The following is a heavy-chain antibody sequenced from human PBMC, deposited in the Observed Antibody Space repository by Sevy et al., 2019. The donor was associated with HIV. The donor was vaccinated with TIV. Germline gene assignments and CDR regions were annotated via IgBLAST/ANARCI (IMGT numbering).Heavy chain of an antibody. CDR1: GFTFSSYG. J-gene: IGHJ6*02. Sequence: GGSLRLSCAASGFTFSSYGMHWVRQAPGKGLEWVAVIWYDGSNKYYADSVKGRFTISRDNSKNTLYLQMNSLRAEDTAVYYCARPTIAARSDYYYGMDVWGQGTTVTVSS. V-gene: IGHV3-33*01. CDR3: ARPTIAARSDYYYGMDV. CDR2: IWYDGSNK. D-gene: IGHD6-6*01.